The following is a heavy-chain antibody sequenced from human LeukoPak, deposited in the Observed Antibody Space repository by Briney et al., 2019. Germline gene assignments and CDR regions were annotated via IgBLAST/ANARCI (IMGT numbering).Heavy chain of an antibody. J-gene: IGHJ6*04. CDR3: AREGDYDILATYYYYYGMDV. D-gene: IGHD3-9*01. CDR1: GFTFSSYA. Sequence: GGSLRLSCAASGFTFSSYAMHWVRQAPGKGLEWVAVISYDRSNKYYADSVKGRFTISRDNSKNTLYLQMNSLRAEDTAVYYCAREGDYDILATYYYYYGMDVWGKGTTVTVSS. V-gene: IGHV3-30*04. CDR2: ISYDRSNK.